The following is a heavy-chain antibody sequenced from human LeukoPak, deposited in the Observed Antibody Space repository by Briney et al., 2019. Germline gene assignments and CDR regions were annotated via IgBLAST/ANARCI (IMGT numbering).Heavy chain of an antibody. CDR3: ARDLVYGSGSCGH. Sequence: GGSLRLSCAASGFSFSNSGMSWVRQAPAKGLEWVAGISGGGANTHYADSVKGRFTISRDNAKNTVHLQMNSLRVEDSAVYYCARDLVYGSGSCGHWGLGTLVTVSS. J-gene: IGHJ4*02. V-gene: IGHV3-23*01. D-gene: IGHD3-10*01. CDR1: GFSFSNSG. CDR2: ISGGGANT.